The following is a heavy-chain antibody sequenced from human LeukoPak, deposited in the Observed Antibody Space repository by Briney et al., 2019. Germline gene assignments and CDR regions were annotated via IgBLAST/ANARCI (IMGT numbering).Heavy chain of an antibody. V-gene: IGHV1-8*01. Sequence: ASVKVSCKASGYTFTSYDINWVRQATGQGLEWMGWMNPYSGNTGHAQKFQGRVTMTRDTSINTAYMELSSLSSEDTAVYYCARGGPYCSGSSCYVDWGQGTQVTVSS. CDR2: MNPYSGNT. CDR1: GYTFTSYD. CDR3: ARGGPYCSGSSCYVD. D-gene: IGHD2-2*01. J-gene: IGHJ4*02.